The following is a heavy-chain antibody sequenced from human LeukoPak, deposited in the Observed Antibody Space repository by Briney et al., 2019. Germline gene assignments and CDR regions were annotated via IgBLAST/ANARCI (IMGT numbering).Heavy chain of an antibody. CDR3: ARDGGSGYGFDY. V-gene: IGHV1-69*13. D-gene: IGHD3-22*01. CDR1: GGTFSSYA. Sequence: SAKVSCKASGGTFSSYAISWVRQAPGQGLEWMGGIIPIFGTANYAQKFQGRVTITADESTSTAYMEPSSLRSEDTAVYYCARDGGSGYGFDYWGQGTLVTVSS. J-gene: IGHJ4*02. CDR2: IIPIFGTA.